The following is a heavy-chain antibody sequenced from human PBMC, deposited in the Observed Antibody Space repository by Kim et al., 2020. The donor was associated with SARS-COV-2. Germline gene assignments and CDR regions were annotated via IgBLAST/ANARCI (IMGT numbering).Heavy chain of an antibody. CDR3: ARRTREGYDFWSGYYYYYYMDV. CDR1: GGSISSYY. J-gene: IGHJ6*03. V-gene: IGHV4-59*08. D-gene: IGHD3-3*01. CDR2: IYYSGST. Sequence: SETLSLTCTVSGGSISSYYWSWIRQPPGKGLEWIGYIYYSGSTNYNPSLKSRVTISVDTSKNQFSLKLSSVTAADTAVYYCARRTREGYDFWSGYYYYYYMDVWGKGTKVTV.